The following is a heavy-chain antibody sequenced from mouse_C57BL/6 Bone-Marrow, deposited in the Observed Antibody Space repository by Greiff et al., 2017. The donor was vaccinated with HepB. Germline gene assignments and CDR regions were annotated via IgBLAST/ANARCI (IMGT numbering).Heavy chain of an antibody. CDR3: ARHGPASRFAY. V-gene: IGHV5-2*01. Sequence: EVMLVESGGGLVQPGESLKLSCESNAYEFPSHDMSWVRKTPEKRLELVAAINSDGGSTYYPDTMERRFIISRDNTKKPLYRQMSSLRSEDTALYYCARHGPASRFAYWGQGTLVTVSA. D-gene: IGHD6-1*01. CDR2: INSDGGST. J-gene: IGHJ3*01. CDR1: AYEFPSHD.